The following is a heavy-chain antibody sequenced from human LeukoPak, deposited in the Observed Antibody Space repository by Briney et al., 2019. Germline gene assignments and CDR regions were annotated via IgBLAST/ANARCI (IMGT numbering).Heavy chain of an antibody. CDR2: INPNSGDT. Sequence: ASVKVSCKASGYTFTGYYMHWVRQAPGQGLEWMGWINPNSGDTNYAQKFQGRVTMTRDTSISTAYMELSRLRSDDTAVYYCARGVAAWNAFDIWGQGTMVTVSS. CDR1: GYTFTGYY. CDR3: ARGVAAWNAFDI. D-gene: IGHD6-6*01. V-gene: IGHV1-2*02. J-gene: IGHJ3*02.